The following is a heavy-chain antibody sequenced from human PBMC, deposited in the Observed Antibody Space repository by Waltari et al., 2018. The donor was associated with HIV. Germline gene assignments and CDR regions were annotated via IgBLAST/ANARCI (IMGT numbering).Heavy chain of an antibody. CDR1: GGSISSGGYY. Sequence: QVQLQESGPGLVKPSQTLSLTCTVSGGSISSGGYYWSWIRQHPGKGLEWMGYIYYRGSTYYNPSLKSLVTISVDTSKNQFSLKLSSVTAADTAVYYCARGGGSYSYFDYWGQGTLVTVSS. D-gene: IGHD1-26*01. CDR3: ARGGGSYSYFDY. CDR2: IYYRGST. J-gene: IGHJ4*02. V-gene: IGHV4-31*01.